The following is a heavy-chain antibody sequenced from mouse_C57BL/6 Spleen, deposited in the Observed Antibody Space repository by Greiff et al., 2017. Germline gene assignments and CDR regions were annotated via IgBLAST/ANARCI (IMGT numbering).Heavy chain of an antibody. Sequence: EVKLMESGEGLVKPGGSLKLSCAASGFTFSSYAMSWVRQTPEKRLEWVAYISSGGDYIYYADTVKGRFTISRDNARNTLYLQMSSLKSEDTAMYYCTTDSSGYNWYFDVWGTGTTVTVSS. D-gene: IGHD3-2*02. V-gene: IGHV5-9-1*02. CDR2: ISSGGDYI. CDR3: TTDSSGYNWYFDV. CDR1: GFTFSSYA. J-gene: IGHJ1*03.